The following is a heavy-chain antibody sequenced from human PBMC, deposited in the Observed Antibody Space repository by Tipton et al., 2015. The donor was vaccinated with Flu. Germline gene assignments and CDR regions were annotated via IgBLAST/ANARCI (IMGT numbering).Heavy chain of an antibody. CDR1: GGTFSSYA. CDR2: IIPIFGTA. Sequence: QLVQSGAEVKRPGSSVKVSCKASGGTFSSYAISWVRQAPGQGLEWMGRIIPIFGTANYAQKFQGRVTSTADESTSTAYMELRSLRSEDTAVYYCARGPDIVVVPAAMGWFDPWGQGTLVTVSS. J-gene: IGHJ5*02. CDR3: ARGPDIVVVPAAMGWFDP. V-gene: IGHV1-69*18. D-gene: IGHD2-2*01.